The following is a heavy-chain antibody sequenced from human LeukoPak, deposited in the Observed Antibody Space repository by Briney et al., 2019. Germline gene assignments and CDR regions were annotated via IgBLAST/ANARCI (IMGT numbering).Heavy chain of an antibody. D-gene: IGHD3-10*01. Sequence: PRRSLRLSCAASGFTFSSYGMHWVRQAPGKGLEWVAVISYDGSNKYYADSVKGRFTISRDNSKNTLYLQTNSLRAEDTAVYYCAKELDYYGSGSYYKGIYYYYGMDVWGQGTTVTVSS. V-gene: IGHV3-30*18. CDR1: GFTFSSYG. CDR2: ISYDGSNK. CDR3: AKELDYYGSGSYYKGIYYYYGMDV. J-gene: IGHJ6*02.